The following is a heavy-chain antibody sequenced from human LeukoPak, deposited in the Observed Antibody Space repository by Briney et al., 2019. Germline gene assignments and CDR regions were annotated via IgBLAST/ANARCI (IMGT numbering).Heavy chain of an antibody. D-gene: IGHD6-6*01. CDR3: AREGRGSSSGYYYYYMDV. J-gene: IGHJ6*03. V-gene: IGHV3-21*01. CDR1: GFTFSSYS. CDR2: ISSSSSYI. Sequence: GGSLRLSCAASGFTFSSYSMNWVRQAPGKGLEWVSSISSSSSYIYYADSVKGRFTISRDNAKNSLYLQMNSLRAEDTAVYYCAREGRGSSSGYYYYYMDVWGKGTTVTVSS.